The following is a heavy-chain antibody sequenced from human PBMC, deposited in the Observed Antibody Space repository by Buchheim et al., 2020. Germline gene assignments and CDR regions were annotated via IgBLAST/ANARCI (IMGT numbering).Heavy chain of an antibody. D-gene: IGHD2-2*01. CDR3: ARERDVGGCSSTSCYGYPMDV. V-gene: IGHV1-2*04. J-gene: IGHJ6*02. CDR2: INPNSGGT. CDR1: GYTFTGYY. Sequence: QVQLVQSGAEVKKPGASVKVSCKASGYTFTGYYMHWVRQAPGQGLEWMGWINPNSGGTNYAQKFQGWVTMTRDTSISTAYMELSRLRSDDTAVYYCARERDVGGCSSTSCYGYPMDVWGQGTT.